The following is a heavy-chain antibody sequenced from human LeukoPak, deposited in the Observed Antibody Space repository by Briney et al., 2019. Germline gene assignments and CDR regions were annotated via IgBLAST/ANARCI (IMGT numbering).Heavy chain of an antibody. V-gene: IGHV3-66*01. D-gene: IGHD3-10*02. CDR1: EFSVGSNY. Sequence: GGSLRLSCAASEFSVGSNYMTWVRQAPGKGLEWVSLIYSGGSTYYADSVKDRFTISRDNSKNTLYLQMNSLRAEDTAVYYCAELGITMIGGVWGKGTTVTISS. J-gene: IGHJ6*04. CDR3: AELGITMIGGV. CDR2: IYSGGST.